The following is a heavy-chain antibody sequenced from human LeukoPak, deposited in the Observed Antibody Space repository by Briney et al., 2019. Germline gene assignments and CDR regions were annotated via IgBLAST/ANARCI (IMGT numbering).Heavy chain of an antibody. D-gene: IGHD6-13*01. CDR1: GGSISSSSNY. Sequence: SETLSLTCSVSGGSISSSSNYWGWIRQPPGKGLEWIGSIYYSGSTYYNPSLKSRVTISVDTSKNQFSLKLSSVTAADTAVYYCARGVIAAGGNDFDYWGQGTLVTVSS. V-gene: IGHV4-39*07. CDR2: IYYSGST. CDR3: ARGVIAAGGNDFDY. J-gene: IGHJ4*02.